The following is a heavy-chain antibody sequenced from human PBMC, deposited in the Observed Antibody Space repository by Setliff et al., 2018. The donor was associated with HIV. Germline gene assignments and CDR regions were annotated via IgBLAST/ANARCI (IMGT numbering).Heavy chain of an antibody. CDR2: INWNGGST. CDR1: GFTFDDHG. CDR3: ARDYMVRGGGYYMDV. Sequence: GESLRLSCAASGFTFDDHGMSWVRQTPGKGLEWVSGINWNGGSTGYAESVKGRFTISRDNAKNALYLQMNSLRAEDTALYYCARDYMVRGGGYYMDVWGKGTTVTVS. D-gene: IGHD3-10*01. V-gene: IGHV3-20*04. J-gene: IGHJ6*03.